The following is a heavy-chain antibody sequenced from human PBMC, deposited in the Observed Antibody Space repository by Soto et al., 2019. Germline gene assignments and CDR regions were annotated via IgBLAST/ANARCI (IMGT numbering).Heavy chain of an antibody. CDR3: AARSVAGSSATVDY. CDR1: GFTFTSSA. V-gene: IGHV1-58*01. D-gene: IGHD6-19*01. Sequence: SVNVSCKASGFTFTSSAVQWVRQARGQRLEWIGWIVVGSGNTNYAQKFQERVTITRDMSTITAYMELSSLRSEDTAVYYCAARSVAGSSATVDYWGQGTLVTVSS. CDR2: IVVGSGNT. J-gene: IGHJ4*02.